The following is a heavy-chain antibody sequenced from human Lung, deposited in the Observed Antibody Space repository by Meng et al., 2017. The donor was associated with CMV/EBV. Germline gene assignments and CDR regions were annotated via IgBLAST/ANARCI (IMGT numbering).Heavy chain of an antibody. Sequence: LRHQESVSGQVHPSETLSRTFMVSGGSISSSSYYWGWIRQSPGKGLEWIGSIYFSGNTYYDPSLKSRVTMSVGTAQNKFSLTLRSGTAADTAVYYCVTETGYNYDNWGQGALVTVSS. D-gene: IGHD5-24*01. CDR3: VTETGYNYDN. CDR1: GGSISSSSYY. CDR2: IYFSGNT. V-gene: IGHV4-39*07. J-gene: IGHJ4*02.